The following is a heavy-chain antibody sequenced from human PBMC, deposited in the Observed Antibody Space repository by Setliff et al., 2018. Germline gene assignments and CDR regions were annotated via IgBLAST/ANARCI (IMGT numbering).Heavy chain of an antibody. J-gene: IGHJ4*02. Sequence: ASVKVSCKASGYTFNHYGITWVRLAPGQGLEWMGWISAHSGNTFYAPQFQGRLVMTTDTSTNTAYMELGSLTTDDTAVYYCARVESMVRGKNILRHFDYWGQGIQVTVSS. CDR3: ARVESMVRGKNILRHFDY. CDR2: ISAHSGNT. CDR1: GYTFNHYG. D-gene: IGHD3-10*01. V-gene: IGHV1-18*01.